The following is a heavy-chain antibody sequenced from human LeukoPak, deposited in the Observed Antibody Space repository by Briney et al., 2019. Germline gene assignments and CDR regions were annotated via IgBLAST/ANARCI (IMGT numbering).Heavy chain of an antibody. V-gene: IGHV4-34*01. J-gene: IGHJ4*02. CDR3: AGLTVRGYCSSTSCPMDDY. Sequence: SETLSLTCSVSNVSISSSYWSWIRQPPGKGLEWIGEINHSGSTNYNPSLKSRVTISVDTSKNQFSLKLSSVTAADTAVYYCAGLTVRGYCSSTSCPMDDYWGQGTLVTVSS. CDR2: INHSGST. CDR1: NVSISSSY. D-gene: IGHD2-2*01.